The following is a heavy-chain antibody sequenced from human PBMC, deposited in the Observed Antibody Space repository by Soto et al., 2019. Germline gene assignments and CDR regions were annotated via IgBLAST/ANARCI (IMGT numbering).Heavy chain of an antibody. Sequence: PSETLSLTCTVSGGSISSSSYYWGWIRQPPGKGLEWIGSIYYSGSTYYNPSLKSRVTISVDTSKNQFSLKLSSVTAADTAVYYCARHVAALRFLEWFPPDYYYYYGMDVWGQGTTVTVS. D-gene: IGHD3-3*01. CDR2: IYYSGST. J-gene: IGHJ6*02. CDR1: GGSISSSSYY. CDR3: ARHVAALRFLEWFPPDYYYYYGMDV. V-gene: IGHV4-39*01.